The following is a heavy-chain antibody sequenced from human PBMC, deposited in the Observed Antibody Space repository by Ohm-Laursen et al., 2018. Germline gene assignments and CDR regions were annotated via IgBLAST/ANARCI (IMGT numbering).Heavy chain of an antibody. V-gene: IGHV3-9*01. J-gene: IGHJ4*02. Sequence: RSLRLSCTASGFTFDDYAMHWVRQAPGKGLEWVSGISWNSGSIGYADSVKGRFTISRDNAKNSLYLQMNSLRAEDTALYYCAKGHYYGSGRIDYWGQGTLVTVSS. CDR2: ISWNSGSI. CDR1: GFTFDDYA. CDR3: AKGHYYGSGRIDY. D-gene: IGHD3-10*01.